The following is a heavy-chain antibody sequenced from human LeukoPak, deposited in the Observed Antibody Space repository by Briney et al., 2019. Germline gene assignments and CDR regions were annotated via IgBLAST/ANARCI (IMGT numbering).Heavy chain of an antibody. D-gene: IGHD6-13*01. CDR3: ARYTSQVKYSSSSSRPGQFDY. CDR1: GVSFSGYY. CDR2: INHSGST. Sequence: SETLSLTCAVYGVSFSGYYWSWIRQPPGKGLEWIGEINHSGSTNYITSLKSRVTISVDTSKNQFSLKLSSVTAADTAMYYCARYTSQVKYSSSSSRPGQFDYWGQGTLVSVSS. J-gene: IGHJ4*02. V-gene: IGHV4-34*01.